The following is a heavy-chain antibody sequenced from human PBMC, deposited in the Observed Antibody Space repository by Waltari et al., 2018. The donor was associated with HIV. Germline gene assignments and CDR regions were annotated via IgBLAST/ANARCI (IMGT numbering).Heavy chain of an antibody. CDR2: FDPEDGET. Sequence: VQLVQSGAEVKKPGASVKVSCKVSGYTLSELALHWVRQSPGKGLEGMGGFDPEDGETVYAQKFQGRVTMTEDPSTGSAYMDLTGLRFDDTAVYYCTGGGSAFDVWGQGTMVTVSS. CDR1: GYTLSELA. CDR3: TGGGSAFDV. D-gene: IGHD3-16*01. V-gene: IGHV1-24*01. J-gene: IGHJ3*01.